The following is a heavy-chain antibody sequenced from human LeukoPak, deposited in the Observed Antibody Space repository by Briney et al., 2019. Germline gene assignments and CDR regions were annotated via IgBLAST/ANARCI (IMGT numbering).Heavy chain of an antibody. CDR3: AIVGPYWNYDY. Sequence: PGGSLRLSCAASGFTVSSIYMSWVRQTPGKGLEWVSAISTGGTTYYADSVKGRFTISRDNSKNTVYLQMNNLRAEDTAIYSCAIVGPYWNYDYWGQGTLVTVSS. CDR1: GFTVSSIY. V-gene: IGHV3-53*01. CDR2: ISTGGTT. D-gene: IGHD1-7*01. J-gene: IGHJ4*02.